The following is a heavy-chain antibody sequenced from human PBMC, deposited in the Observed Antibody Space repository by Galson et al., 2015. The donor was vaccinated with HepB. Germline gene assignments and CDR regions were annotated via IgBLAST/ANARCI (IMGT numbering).Heavy chain of an antibody. CDR2: IYSGGST. V-gene: IGHV3-66*02. CDR1: GFTVSSNY. Sequence: SLRLSCAASGFTVSSNYMSWVRQAPGKGLEWVSVIYSGGSTYYADSVKGRFTISRDNSKNTLYLQMNSLRAEDTAVYYCARDPVAVAGTSGDYWGQGTLVTVSS. CDR3: ARDPVAVAGTSGDY. J-gene: IGHJ4*02. D-gene: IGHD6-19*01.